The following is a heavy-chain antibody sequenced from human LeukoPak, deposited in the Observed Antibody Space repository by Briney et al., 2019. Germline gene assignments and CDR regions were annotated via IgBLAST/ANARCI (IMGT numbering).Heavy chain of an antibody. V-gene: IGHV3-9*01. Sequence: GWSLRLSCAASGFTFDNYAMHWVRQTPGKGLEWVSGISWDSGSINYADSVKGRFTISRDNAKNSLFLQMNSLRTEDTALYYCARDIFSVAGPDLDCWGQGTQVTVFS. CDR2: ISWDSGSI. J-gene: IGHJ4*02. CDR3: ARDIFSVAGPDLDC. D-gene: IGHD6-19*01. CDR1: GFTFDNYA.